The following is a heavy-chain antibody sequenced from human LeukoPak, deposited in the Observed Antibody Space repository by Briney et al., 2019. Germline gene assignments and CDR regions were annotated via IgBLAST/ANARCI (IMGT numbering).Heavy chain of an antibody. V-gene: IGHV1-18*01. D-gene: IGHD6-13*01. CDR2: ISSYTGNT. J-gene: IGHJ3*02. CDR3: ARDWGNSWPDAFDI. Sequence: ASVTVSCKASGYTFTTYGLSWVRQAPGQGLEWMGWISSYTGNTNYAQKLQGRVTMTTDTSTSTAYMELRSLRSDDTAVYYCARDWGNSWPDAFDIWGQGTMVTVSS. CDR1: GYTFTTYG.